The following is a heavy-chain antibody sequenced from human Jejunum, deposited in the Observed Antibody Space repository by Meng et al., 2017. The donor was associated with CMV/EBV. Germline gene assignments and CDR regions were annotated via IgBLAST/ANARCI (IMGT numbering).Heavy chain of an antibody. V-gene: IGHV1-18*01. CDR2: ISTNNGHA. Sequence: VTVVQVGTEEKKPGAPVKLSCQTSGYTVHDYSLSRVRQAPGKGLEWMGWISTNNGHANYAQKFQSRVKMTTDTSSSTTYMELRSLKSDDTAIYYCARDLDDYSNFMNYWGQGTLVTVSS. D-gene: IGHD4-11*01. J-gene: IGHJ4*02. CDR1: GYTVHDYS. CDR3: ARDLDDYSNFMNY.